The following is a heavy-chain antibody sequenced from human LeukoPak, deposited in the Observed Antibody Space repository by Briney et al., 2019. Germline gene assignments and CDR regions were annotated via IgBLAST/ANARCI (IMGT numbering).Heavy chain of an antibody. V-gene: IGHV4-38-2*02. CDR1: GDSITRYY. J-gene: IGHJ5*02. CDR2: IYHSGST. CDR3: ARDDYYDSSGTNWFDP. D-gene: IGHD3-22*01. Sequence: SETLSLTCTVSGDSITRYYWSWIRQPPGKGLEWIGSIYHSGSTYYNPSLKSRVTISVDTSKNQFSLKLSSVTAADTAVYYCARDDYYDSSGTNWFDPWGQGTLVTVSS.